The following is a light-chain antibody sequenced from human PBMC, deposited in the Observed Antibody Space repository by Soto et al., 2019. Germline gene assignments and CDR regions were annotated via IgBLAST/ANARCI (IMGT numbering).Light chain of an antibody. V-gene: IGKV3-20*01. CDR3: QQYGSSPFT. CDR1: QSISSK. CDR2: GAS. Sequence: EIVMTQSPATLSVSPGGRATLSCRASQSISSKLAWYQQKPGQAPRLLIYGASTRATGIPDRFSGSGSGTDFTLTISRLEPEDFAVYYCQQYGSSPFTFGPGTKVDN. J-gene: IGKJ3*01.